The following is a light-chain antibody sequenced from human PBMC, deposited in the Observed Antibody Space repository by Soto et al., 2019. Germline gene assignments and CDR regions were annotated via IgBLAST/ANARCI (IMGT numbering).Light chain of an antibody. CDR3: PKYKRAPFT. CDR1: QGISNY. Sequence: DIQMTQSPSSLSASVGDRVTITCRASQGISNYLAWYQQKPGKVPKLLIYAASTLQSGVPSRFSGSGSGTDFNITISSLQPEDVATYYCPKYKRAPFTFGPGTKVDIK. J-gene: IGKJ3*01. V-gene: IGKV1-27*01. CDR2: AAS.